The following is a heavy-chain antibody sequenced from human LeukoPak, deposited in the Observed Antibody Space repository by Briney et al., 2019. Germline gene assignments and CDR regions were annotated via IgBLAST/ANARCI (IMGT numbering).Heavy chain of an antibody. J-gene: IGHJ4*02. CDR2: IIPILGIA. CDR3: ARGSWGSYYFDY. D-gene: IGHD7-27*01. V-gene: IGHV1-69*04. Sequence: ASVKVSCKASGGAFSSYAISWVRQAPGQGLEWMGRIIPILGIANYAQKFQGRVTITTDESTSTAYMELSSLRSEDTAVYYCARGSWGSYYFDYWGQGTLVTVSS. CDR1: GGAFSSYA.